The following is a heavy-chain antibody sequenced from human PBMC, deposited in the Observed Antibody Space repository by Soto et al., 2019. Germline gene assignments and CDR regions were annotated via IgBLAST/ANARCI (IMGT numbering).Heavy chain of an antibody. V-gene: IGHV3-23*01. J-gene: IGHJ4*02. CDR1: LFTFSSYA. CDR3: AKDSSSWYYFDY. Sequence: PVWSLRLSCSASLFTFSSYAMSWVLQAPGKGLEWVSAISGSVGSTYYADSVKGRFTISRDNSKNTLYLQMNSLRAEDTAVYYCAKDSSSWYYFDYWGQGTLVTVSS. CDR2: ISGSVGST. D-gene: IGHD6-13*01.